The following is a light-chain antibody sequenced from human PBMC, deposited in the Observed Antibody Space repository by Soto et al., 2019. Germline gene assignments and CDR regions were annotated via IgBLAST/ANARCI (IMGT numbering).Light chain of an antibody. Sequence: ALQMTQSPSSPSASVGDRVAISCRASQDIRNTLAWYQQKPGEAPKLLIFAASNLQSGVPSRFSGSGSVTDFTLAITGLQPEDFATYYCLQYYNFSWTFGQGTKVDIK. J-gene: IGKJ1*01. CDR1: QDIRNT. V-gene: IGKV1-6*01. CDR2: AAS. CDR3: LQYYNFSWT.